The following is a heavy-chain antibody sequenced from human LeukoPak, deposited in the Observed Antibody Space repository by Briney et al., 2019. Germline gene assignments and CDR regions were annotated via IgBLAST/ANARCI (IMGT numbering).Heavy chain of an antibody. Sequence: GGSLRLSCAASGFTFSTYAMSWVRQAPGEGLQWVSGISNSGDSTYYLDSVKGRFTISRDNSKNTLHLQMSSLRAEDTALYYCVKDRCDRATCPEVWGQGTLVTVSS. J-gene: IGHJ4*02. V-gene: IGHV3-23*01. CDR2: ISNSGDST. CDR3: VKDRCDRATCPEV. D-gene: IGHD1-14*01. CDR1: GFTFSTYA.